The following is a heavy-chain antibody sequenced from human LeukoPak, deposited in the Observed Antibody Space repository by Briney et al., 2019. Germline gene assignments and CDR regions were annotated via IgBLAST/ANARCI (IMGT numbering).Heavy chain of an antibody. CDR1: NYSISNSLY. CDR2: IYRSGST. D-gene: IGHD4-17*01. V-gene: IGHV4-38-2*02. Sequence: SEPLSLTCSGSNYSISNSLYWGWLRQPPGKGLEWIGSIYRSGSTFYNPSLKSRVTISLDTSKNQFSLQLSSVTAADTAVYFCAXGTYGYYMDVWGKGTTVTVSS. CDR3: AXGTYGYYMDV. J-gene: IGHJ6*03.